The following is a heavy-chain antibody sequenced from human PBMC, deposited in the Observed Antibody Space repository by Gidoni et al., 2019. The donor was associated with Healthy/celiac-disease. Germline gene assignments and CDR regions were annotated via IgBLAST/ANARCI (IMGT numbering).Heavy chain of an antibody. D-gene: IGHD1-26*01. V-gene: IGHV3-48*03. CDR3: ARDFPGSWQNPHWYFDL. CDR1: GFTFSSYE. J-gene: IGHJ2*01. CDR2: ISSSGSTI. Sequence: EVQLVESGGGLVQPGGSLRLSCAASGFTFSSYEMNWVRQAPGKGLEWVSYISSSGSTIYYADSVKGRLTISRDNAKNSLYLKMNRLRAEDTAVYYCARDFPGSWQNPHWYFDLWGRGTLVTVSS.